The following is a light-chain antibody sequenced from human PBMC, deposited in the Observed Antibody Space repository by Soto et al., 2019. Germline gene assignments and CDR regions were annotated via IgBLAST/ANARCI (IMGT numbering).Light chain of an antibody. Sequence: SALTQPASVSGSPGQSITISCTGTSSDVGGYNYVSWYQHHPGKAPRLMIYAVSNRPSGVSDRFSGSKSGNTASLTISGLLAEDEADYYCSSYTSISTYVFGTGTKLTVL. CDR1: SSDVGGYNY. J-gene: IGLJ1*01. V-gene: IGLV2-14*01. CDR3: SSYTSISTYV. CDR2: AVS.